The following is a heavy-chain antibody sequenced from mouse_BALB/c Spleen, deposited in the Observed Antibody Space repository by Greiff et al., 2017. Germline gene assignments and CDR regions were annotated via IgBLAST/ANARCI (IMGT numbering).Heavy chain of an antibody. CDR1: GFTIKDYY. V-gene: IGHV14-3*02. Sequence: VQLQQSGAELVKPGASVKLSCTASGFTIKDYYMHWVKQRPEQGLEWIGRINPANGNTKYDPKFQGKATITADTSSNTAYLQLSSLTSDDTAVYYCARDVYWFAYWGQGTLVTVSA. CDR2: INPANGNT. CDR3: ARDVYWFAY. J-gene: IGHJ3*01.